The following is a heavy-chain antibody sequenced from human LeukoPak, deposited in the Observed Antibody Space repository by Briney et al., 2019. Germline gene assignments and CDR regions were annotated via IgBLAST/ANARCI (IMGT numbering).Heavy chain of an antibody. CDR2: ISSSSSYI. Sequence: GGSLRLSCAASGSKFINYDMHWVRQAPGKGLEWVSSISSSSSYIYYADSVKGRFTISRDNSKNRLYLQMNSLRPEETALYYCAKDLEQWPAVPEYWGQGTLVIVSS. J-gene: IGHJ4*02. CDR1: GSKFINYD. V-gene: IGHV3-21*01. CDR3: AKDLEQWPAVPEY. D-gene: IGHD6-19*01.